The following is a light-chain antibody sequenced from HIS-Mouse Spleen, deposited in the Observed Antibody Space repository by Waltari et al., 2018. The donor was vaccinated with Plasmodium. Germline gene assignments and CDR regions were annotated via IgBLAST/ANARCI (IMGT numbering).Light chain of an antibody. V-gene: IGLV4-69*01. CDR2: LNSDGSH. CDR3: QTWGTGMGV. CDR1: SGHSSYA. Sequence: QLVLTQSPSASASLGASVTPTCTLSSGHSSYAIACHPQQPEKGPRYLMKLNSDGSHSKGDGIPDRFSGSSSGAERYLTISSLQSEDEADYYCQTWGTGMGVFGGGTKLTVL. J-gene: IGLJ2*01.